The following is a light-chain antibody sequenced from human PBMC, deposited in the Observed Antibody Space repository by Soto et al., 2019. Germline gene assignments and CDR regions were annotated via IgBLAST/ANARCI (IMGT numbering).Light chain of an antibody. J-gene: IGKJ4*01. CDR2: DAS. CDR3: QQRSNWQGAT. Sequence: IGGTQSPATLSLSPGERATLSCRASQSVSSYLAWYQQKPGQAPRLLIYDASNRATGIPARFSGSGSGTDFTLTISSLEPEDFAVYYCQQRSNWQGATFGGGTKVAIK. V-gene: IGKV3-11*01. CDR1: QSVSSY.